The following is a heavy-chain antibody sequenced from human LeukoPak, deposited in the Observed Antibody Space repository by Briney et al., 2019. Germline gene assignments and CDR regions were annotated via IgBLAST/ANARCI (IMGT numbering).Heavy chain of an antibody. D-gene: IGHD2-2*02. CDR1: GYTFTGYY. V-gene: IGHV1-2*02. Sequence: ASVKVSCKASGYTFTGYYMHWVRQAPGQGLEWMGWINPNSGGTNYAQKFQGRVTMTRDTSISTAYMELSRLRSDDTAAYYCARDECSSTSCYIDYWGQGTLVTVSS. J-gene: IGHJ4*02. CDR3: ARDECSSTSCYIDY. CDR2: INPNSGGT.